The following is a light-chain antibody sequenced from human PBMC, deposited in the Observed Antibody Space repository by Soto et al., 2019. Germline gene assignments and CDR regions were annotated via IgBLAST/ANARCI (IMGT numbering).Light chain of an antibody. V-gene: IGKV3-11*01. J-gene: IGKJ4*01. Sequence: IVLTQSPATLSLSPGERATLSSRASQSVSSSLAWYQQNPGQSPRLLIYDASNMATGIPARFSGSGSGTDFTLTISSLEPEDFAVYYCQQRSNWPLTFGGGTNVEIK. CDR2: DAS. CDR3: QQRSNWPLT. CDR1: QSVSSS.